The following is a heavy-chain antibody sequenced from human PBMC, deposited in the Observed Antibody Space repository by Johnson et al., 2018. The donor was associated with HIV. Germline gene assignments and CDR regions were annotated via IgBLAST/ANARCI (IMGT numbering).Heavy chain of an antibody. J-gene: IGHJ3*02. CDR2: ISSNGGST. CDR3: AKGLVPAAVSRRTGAPDALDI. V-gene: IGHV3-64*01. D-gene: IGHD2-2*01. Sequence: EVQLVESGGGLVQPGGSLRLSCAASGFTFSSYAMHWVRQAPGQGLEYVSAISSNGGSTYYANSVKGRFTISRDHSKNTLYLQMNSLRAEDTAVYYCAKGLVPAAVSRRTGAPDALDICGQGTMVTVSS. CDR1: GFTFSSYA.